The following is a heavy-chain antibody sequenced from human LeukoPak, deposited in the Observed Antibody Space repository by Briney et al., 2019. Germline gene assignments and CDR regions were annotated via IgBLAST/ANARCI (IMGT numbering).Heavy chain of an antibody. V-gene: IGHV1-69*13. J-gene: IGHJ6*03. CDR1: GGTFSSYA. Sequence: SVKVSCKASGGTFSSYAISWVRQAPGQGLEWMGGIIPIFGTANYAQKFQGRVTITADESTSTAYMELSSLRSEDTAVYYCASTPIVVVPATYYYYMDVWGKGTTVTVSS. CDR2: IIPIFGTA. CDR3: ASTPIVVVPATYYYYMDV. D-gene: IGHD2-2*01.